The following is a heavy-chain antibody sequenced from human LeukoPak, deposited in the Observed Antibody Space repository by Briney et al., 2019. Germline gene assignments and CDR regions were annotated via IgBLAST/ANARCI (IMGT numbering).Heavy chain of an antibody. D-gene: IGHD5-12*01. J-gene: IGHJ4*02. CDR1: GGSFSGYY. CDR3: ARWPSGGYVRSHDY. V-gene: IGHV4-34*01. CDR2: INHSGST. Sequence: SETLSLTCAVYGGSFSGYYWSWIRQPPGKGLEWIGEINHSGSTNYNPSLKSRVTISVDTSKNQFSLKLSSVTAADTAVYYCARWPSGGYVRSHDYWGQGTLVTVSS.